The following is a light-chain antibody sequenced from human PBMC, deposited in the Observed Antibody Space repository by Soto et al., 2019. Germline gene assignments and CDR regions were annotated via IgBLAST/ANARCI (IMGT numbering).Light chain of an antibody. V-gene: IGKV3-20*01. J-gene: IGKJ5*01. CDR3: QQYGSSPPIT. CDR1: QSVSSSY. Sequence: EIVLTQSPGTLSLSPGERATLSCRASQSVSSSYLAWYQQKPGQAPRLHIYGASSRATGIPDRFSGSGSGRDFTLTISRLEPEDFVVYYCQQYGSSPPITFGQGTRLEIK. CDR2: GAS.